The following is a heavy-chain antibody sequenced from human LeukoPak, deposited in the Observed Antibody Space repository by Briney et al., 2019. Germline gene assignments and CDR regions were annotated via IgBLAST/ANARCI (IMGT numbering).Heavy chain of an antibody. V-gene: IGHV1-8*01. J-gene: IGHJ6*02. CDR1: GYTFTSYD. D-gene: IGHD3-3*01. Sequence: ASVKVSCKASGYTFTSYDINWVRQATGQGLEWMGWMNPNSGNTGCAQKFQGRVTMTRNTSISTAYMELSSLRSEDTAVYYCARGTHITIFGVVIMGYYYYGMDVWGQGTTVTVSS. CDR2: MNPNSGNT. CDR3: ARGTHITIFGVVIMGYYYYGMDV.